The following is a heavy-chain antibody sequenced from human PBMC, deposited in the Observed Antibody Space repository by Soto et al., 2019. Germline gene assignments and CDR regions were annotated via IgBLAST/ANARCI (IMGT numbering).Heavy chain of an antibody. Sequence: GSLRLSCAASGFTFSSYAMSWVRQAPGKGLEWVSAISGSGGSTYYADSVKGRFTISRDNSKNTLYLQMNSLRAEDTAVYYCAKDIVVVPAAKAHDAFDIWGQGTMVTVSS. CDR3: AKDIVVVPAAKAHDAFDI. CDR1: GFTFSSYA. CDR2: ISGSGGST. V-gene: IGHV3-23*01. D-gene: IGHD2-2*01. J-gene: IGHJ3*02.